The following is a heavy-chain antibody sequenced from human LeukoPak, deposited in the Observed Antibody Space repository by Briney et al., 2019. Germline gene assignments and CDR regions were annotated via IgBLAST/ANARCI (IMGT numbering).Heavy chain of an antibody. CDR3: ARVLHHIYDSSGYYYVGGGSWFDP. D-gene: IGHD3-22*01. CDR2: IYYSGST. Sequence: SETLSLTCTVSGGSISSGGYYWSWIRQHPGKGLEWIGYIYYSGSTYYNPSLKSRVTISVDTSKNQFSLKLSSVTAADTAVYYCARVLHHIYDSSGYYYVGGGSWFDPWGQGTLVTVSS. CDR1: GGSISSGGYY. J-gene: IGHJ5*02. V-gene: IGHV4-31*03.